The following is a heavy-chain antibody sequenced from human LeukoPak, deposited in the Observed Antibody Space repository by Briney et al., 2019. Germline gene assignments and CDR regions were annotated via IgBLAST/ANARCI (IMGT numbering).Heavy chain of an antibody. CDR2: INSNSVGT. Sequence: ASVKVSCKAAGYTFTGYYMHWVRQTPGQGLEWTGWINSNSVGTNYAQKFQGRVTMTRDTSISTAYMELSRLRSDDTAVYYCAAVAGLGNAFDIWGQGTMVTVSS. V-gene: IGHV1-2*02. D-gene: IGHD6-19*01. J-gene: IGHJ3*02. CDR1: GYTFTGYY. CDR3: AAVAGLGNAFDI.